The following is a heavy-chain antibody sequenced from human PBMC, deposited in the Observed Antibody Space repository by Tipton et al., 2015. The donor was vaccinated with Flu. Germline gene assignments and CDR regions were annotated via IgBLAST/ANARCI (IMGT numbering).Heavy chain of an antibody. V-gene: IGHV3-53*01. CDR1: GFTVSSNY. CDR3: ARDRVTVFGVVISYYGMDV. Sequence: VQLVQSGGGLIQPGGSLRLSCAASGFTVSSNYMSWVRQAPGKGLEWVSVIYSGGSTYYADSVKGRFTISRDNSKNTLYLQMNSLRAEDPAVYYCARDRVTVFGVVISYYGMDVWGQGTTVTVSS. J-gene: IGHJ6*02. D-gene: IGHD3-3*01. CDR2: IYSGGST.